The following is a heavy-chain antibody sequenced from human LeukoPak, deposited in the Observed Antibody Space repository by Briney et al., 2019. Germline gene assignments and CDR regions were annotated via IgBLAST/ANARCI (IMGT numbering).Heavy chain of an antibody. Sequence: GGSLRLSCAASGFTFSSYSMNWVRQAPGKGLEWVSYISSSSSTIYYADSVKGRFTIPRDNAKNSLYLQMNSLRAEDTAVYYCAKSSPPDYDFWSGYYTYYYYYMDVWGKGTTVTVSS. V-gene: IGHV3-48*04. J-gene: IGHJ6*03. CDR1: GFTFSSYS. CDR2: ISSSSSTI. CDR3: AKSSPPDYDFWSGYYTYYYYYMDV. D-gene: IGHD3-3*01.